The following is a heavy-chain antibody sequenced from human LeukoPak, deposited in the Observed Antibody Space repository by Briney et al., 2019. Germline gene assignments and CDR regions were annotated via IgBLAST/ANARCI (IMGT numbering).Heavy chain of an antibody. D-gene: IGHD6-13*01. Sequence: PGGSLRLSCAASGFTVSSYGMTWVRQAPGKGLEWVSAFSATDGSAQYAESVKGRFTISRGNSKSSLYLQMNSLRDEDTAVYYCAKARIAAAGTGAFDVWGQGTMVTVSS. V-gene: IGHV3-23*01. CDR3: AKARIAAAGTGAFDV. J-gene: IGHJ3*01. CDR2: FSATDGSA. CDR1: GFTVSSYG.